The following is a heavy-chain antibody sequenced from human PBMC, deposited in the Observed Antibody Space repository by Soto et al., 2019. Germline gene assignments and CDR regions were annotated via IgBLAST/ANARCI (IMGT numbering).Heavy chain of an antibody. CDR2: ISGSGGST. J-gene: IGHJ3*02. CDR3: AKDHYYDSSGYNMPSWAFDI. D-gene: IGHD3-22*01. V-gene: IGHV3-23*01. CDR1: GFTFSSYA. Sequence: EVQLLESGGGLVQPGGSLRLSCAASGFTFSSYAMSWVRQAPGKGLEWVSAISGSGGSTYYADSVKGRFTISRDKSQNTLYLQMNSLRAQDTAVYYCAKDHYYDSSGYNMPSWAFDIWGQGTMVTVSS.